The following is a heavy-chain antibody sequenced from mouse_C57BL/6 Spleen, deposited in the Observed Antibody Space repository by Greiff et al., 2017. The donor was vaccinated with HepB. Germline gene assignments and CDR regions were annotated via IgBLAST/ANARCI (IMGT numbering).Heavy chain of an antibody. CDR2: IYPRSGNT. V-gene: IGHV1-81*01. CDR1: GYTFTSYG. CDR3: ARRRFELRYYFDY. Sequence: VKLQESGAELARPGASVKLSCKASGYTFTSYGISWVKQRTGQGLEWIGEIYPRSGNTYYNEKFKGKATLTADKSSSTAYMELRSLTSEDSAVYFCARRRFELRYYFDYWGQGTTLTVSS. J-gene: IGHJ2*01. D-gene: IGHD1-1*01.